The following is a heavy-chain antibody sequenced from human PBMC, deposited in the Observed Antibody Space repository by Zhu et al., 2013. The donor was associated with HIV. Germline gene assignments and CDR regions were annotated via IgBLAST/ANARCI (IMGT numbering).Heavy chain of an antibody. CDR1: GFTFSSYA. CDR2: ISGSGGST. D-gene: IGHD1-20*01. J-gene: IGHJ4*02. CDR3: ARARELYNILDY. V-gene: IGHV3-23*01. Sequence: EVQLLESGGGLVQPGGSLRLSCAASGFTFSSYAMSWVRQAPGKGLEWVSAISGSGGSTYYADSVKGRFTISRDNSRNTLYLQMHSLRVEDTAVYYCARARELYNILDYWGQGTLVTVSS.